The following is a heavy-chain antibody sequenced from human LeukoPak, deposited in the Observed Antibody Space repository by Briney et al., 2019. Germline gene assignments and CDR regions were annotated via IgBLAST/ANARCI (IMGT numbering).Heavy chain of an antibody. CDR1: GFTFSSYG. Sequence: PGGSLRLSCAASGFTFSSYGMHWVRQAPGKGLEWVAVISYDGSSKYYGDYVKGRFTISRDNSKNTLYLQMNSLRAEDTAVYYCARDKEYYYGSGSYLDVWGQGTTVTVSS. CDR2: ISYDGSSK. V-gene: IGHV3-30*03. D-gene: IGHD3-10*01. CDR3: ARDKEYYYGSGSYLDV. J-gene: IGHJ6*02.